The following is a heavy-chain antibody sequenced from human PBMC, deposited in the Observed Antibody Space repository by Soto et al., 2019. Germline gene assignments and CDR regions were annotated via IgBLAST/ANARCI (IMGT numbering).Heavy chain of an antibody. J-gene: IGHJ4*02. CDR1: GYSFSNYW. Sequence: LGESLKISCKGSGYSFSNYWIGWVRQMPGKGREWMGIIYPGDSDTRYSPSFQGQVTISADKSINTAYLQWSSLKASDTAMYYCAKLASGGKPIDYWGQGALVTVSS. V-gene: IGHV5-51*01. CDR2: IYPGDSDT. CDR3: AKLASGGKPIDY. D-gene: IGHD2-15*01.